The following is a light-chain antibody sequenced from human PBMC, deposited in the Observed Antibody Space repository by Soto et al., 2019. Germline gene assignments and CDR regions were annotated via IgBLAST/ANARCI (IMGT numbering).Light chain of an antibody. CDR1: ELIGDN. CDR3: QQYNNCPPCT. CDR2: GAA. Sequence: DIVMTQSPTALSVSPGDTAILYCRASELIGDNLAWSQQKSGQAPRLLIYGAATRATAIPSRFSGGRSRTDSTLTIDDLPSEAVAMYFCQQYNNCPPCTYGHGTRVDIK. J-gene: IGKJ1*01. V-gene: IGKV3D-15*01.